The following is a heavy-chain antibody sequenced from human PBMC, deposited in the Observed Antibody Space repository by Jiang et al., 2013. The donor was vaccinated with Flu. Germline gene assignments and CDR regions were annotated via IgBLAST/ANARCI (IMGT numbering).Heavy chain of an antibody. Sequence: GAEVKKPGASVKVSCEASGYIFSNYAVHWVRQGPGQSLEWMGSIKGGNGDTKYSQKFQDRVTITRDAPARTAFMVISGLRSEDSAVYYCARDLYRRLGTYVILEDRQEKDVWGPRDPGLRV. CDR3: ARDLYRRLGTYVILEDRQEKDV. CDR2: IKGGNGDT. CDR1: GYIFSNYA. V-gene: IGHV1-3*01. D-gene: IGHD3-16*01. J-gene: IGHJ6*02.